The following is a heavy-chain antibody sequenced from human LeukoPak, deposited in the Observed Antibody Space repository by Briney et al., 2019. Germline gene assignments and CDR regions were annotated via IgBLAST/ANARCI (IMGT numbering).Heavy chain of an antibody. D-gene: IGHD2/OR15-2a*01. V-gene: IGHV3-49*04. J-gene: IGHJ5*02. CDR2: IRSKAYGGTT. Sequence: PGGSLRLSCTASGFTFGDYAMSWVRQAPGKGLDWVGFIRSKAYGGTTEYAASVKGRFTISRDDSKSIAYLQMNSLKTEDTAVYYCTRVSLSLGFDPWGQGTLVTVSS. CDR3: TRVSLSLGFDP. CDR1: GFTFGDYA.